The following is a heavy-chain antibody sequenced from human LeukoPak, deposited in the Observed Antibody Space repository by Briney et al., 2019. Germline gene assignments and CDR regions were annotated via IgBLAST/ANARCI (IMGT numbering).Heavy chain of an antibody. CDR1: GYTFTSYG. V-gene: IGHV1-18*01. D-gene: IGHD2-21*02. CDR2: ISAYNGNT. CDR3: ARVEHIVVVTAIQNWFDP. Sequence: ASVKVSCKASGYTFTSYGISWVRQAPGQGLEWMGWISAYNGNTNYAQKLQGRVTMTTDTSTSTAYMELRSLRSDDTAVYYCARVEHIVVVTAIQNWFDPWGQGTLVTVSS. J-gene: IGHJ5*02.